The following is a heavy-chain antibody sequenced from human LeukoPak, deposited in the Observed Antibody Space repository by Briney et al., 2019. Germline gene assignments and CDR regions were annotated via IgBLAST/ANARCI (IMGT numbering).Heavy chain of an antibody. CDR1: GGSISSYY. V-gene: IGHV4-59*01. J-gene: IGHJ4*02. Sequence: SETLSLTCTVSGGSISSYYWSWIRQPPGKGLEWIGYIYHTGSTSYNPSLKGRVTISVDTSKNQFSLKLSSVTAADTAVYYCARVVPWELLFDYWGQGTLVTVSS. CDR3: ARVVPWELLFDY. CDR2: IYHTGST. D-gene: IGHD1-26*01.